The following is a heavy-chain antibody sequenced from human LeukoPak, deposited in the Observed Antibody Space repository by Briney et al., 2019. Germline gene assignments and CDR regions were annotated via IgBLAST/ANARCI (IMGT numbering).Heavy chain of an antibody. CDR1: GGSIGSYY. Sequence: SETLSLTCTVSGGSIGSYYWSWIRQSPGKGLEWIGYIYVTGTRYNPYLQSRVTISVDRSRNQFFLKMSSVTAADTAVYYCARHIGGGIEDMDVWGKGTKVIVS. J-gene: IGHJ6*03. CDR2: IYVTGT. D-gene: IGHD3-16*02. CDR3: ARHIGGGIEDMDV. V-gene: IGHV4-59*08.